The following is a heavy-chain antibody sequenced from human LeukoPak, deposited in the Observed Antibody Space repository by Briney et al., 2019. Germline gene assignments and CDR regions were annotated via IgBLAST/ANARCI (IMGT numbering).Heavy chain of an antibody. Sequence: PSETLSLTCTVSGGSISSYYWSWIRQPPGKGLQWIGYIYYSGSTNYNPSLKSRVTISVDTSKNQFSLKLSSVTAADTAVYYCARYVSSSWYTIENNWFDPWGQGTLVTVSS. J-gene: IGHJ5*02. CDR1: GGSISSYY. D-gene: IGHD6-13*01. CDR3: ARYVSSSWYTIENNWFDP. CDR2: IYYSGST. V-gene: IGHV4-59*08.